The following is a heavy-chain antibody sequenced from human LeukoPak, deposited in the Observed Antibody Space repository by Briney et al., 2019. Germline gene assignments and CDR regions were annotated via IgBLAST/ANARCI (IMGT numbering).Heavy chain of an antibody. CDR3: ARLHYSSAWGPSNFDY. J-gene: IGHJ4*02. D-gene: IGHD6-25*01. Sequence: RMSGPTLVNPTQTLTLTCTFSGFSLSTRGMCINWIRQPPGKALEWLALIDGDDDTNYSTSLKTRLTISKDTSKNQVVLTMTNMDPVDTGTYYCARLHYSSAWGPSNFDYWGQGILVTVSS. CDR2: IDGDDDT. CDR1: GFSLSTRGMC. V-gene: IGHV2-70*13.